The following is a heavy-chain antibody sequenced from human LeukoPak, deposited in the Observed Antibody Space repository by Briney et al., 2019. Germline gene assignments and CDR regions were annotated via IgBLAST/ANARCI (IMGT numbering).Heavy chain of an antibody. CDR3: AREEIRQDIDY. D-gene: IGHD2-15*01. J-gene: IGHJ4*02. Sequence: GGSLRLSCAASGFTFSSYTMNWVRQAPGKGLEWVSSISHSSNYIYYTDSVKGRFTISRDNAKNSLYLQMNSLRAEDTAVYYCAREEIRQDIDYWGQGTLVTVSS. CDR2: ISHSSNYI. V-gene: IGHV3-21*01. CDR1: GFTFSSYT.